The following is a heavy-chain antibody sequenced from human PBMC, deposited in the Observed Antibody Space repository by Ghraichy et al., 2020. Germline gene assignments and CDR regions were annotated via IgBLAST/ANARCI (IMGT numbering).Heavy chain of an antibody. CDR2: IYTSGST. CDR3: ASTYDSSGYSLDFDY. J-gene: IGHJ4*02. Sequence: SETLSLTCTVSGGSISSYYWSWIRQPPGKGLEWIGRIYTSGSTNYNPSLKSRVTISVDTSKNQFSLKLSSVTAADTAVYYCASTYDSSGYSLDFDYWGQGTLVTVSS. D-gene: IGHD3-22*01. CDR1: GGSISSYY. V-gene: IGHV4-4*07.